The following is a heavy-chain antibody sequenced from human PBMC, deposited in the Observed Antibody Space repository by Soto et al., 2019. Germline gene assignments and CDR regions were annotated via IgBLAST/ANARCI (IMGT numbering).Heavy chain of an antibody. J-gene: IGHJ4*02. CDR2: ISYDGSNK. Sequence: GGSLRLSCAGSVFTFSSYAMPWVRQSQGNGVERVAVISYDGSNKYYADSVKGRFTISRDNSKNTLYLQMTSLRVDATPVDYCARDAHCSSTSCFRSPFADGGQGSLVTVSS. CDR1: VFTFSSYA. CDR3: ARDAHCSSTSCFRSPFAD. V-gene: IGHV3-30-3*01. D-gene: IGHD2-2*01.